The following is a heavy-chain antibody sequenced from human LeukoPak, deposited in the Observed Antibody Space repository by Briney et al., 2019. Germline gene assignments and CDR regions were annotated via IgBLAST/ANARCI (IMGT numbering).Heavy chain of an antibody. Sequence: ASVKVSCKASGYTFTGYYMHWVRQAPGQGLEWMGWINPNSGGTNYAQKFQGRVTMTRDTSISTANMELSRLRSDDTAVYYCARGDSTFYYYYYYYMDVWGKGTTVTVSS. CDR1: GYTFTGYY. CDR2: INPNSGGT. CDR3: ARGDSTFYYYYYYYMDV. V-gene: IGHV1-2*02. J-gene: IGHJ6*03. D-gene: IGHD2-21*02.